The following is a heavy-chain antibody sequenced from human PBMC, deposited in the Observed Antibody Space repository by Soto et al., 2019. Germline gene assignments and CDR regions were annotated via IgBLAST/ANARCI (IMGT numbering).Heavy chain of an antibody. Sequence: GGSLRLSCAASGFTFSAYAMHWVRQAPGKGLEWVAVISYDGTNNYYADSVKGRFTISRDNSKNTLFLQMNSLRSEDTAVYYCATITVVRGVTYDAFDFWGQGTMVTVSS. CDR1: GFTFSAYA. CDR2: ISYDGTNN. V-gene: IGHV3-30-3*01. J-gene: IGHJ3*01. CDR3: ATITVVRGVTYDAFDF. D-gene: IGHD3-10*01.